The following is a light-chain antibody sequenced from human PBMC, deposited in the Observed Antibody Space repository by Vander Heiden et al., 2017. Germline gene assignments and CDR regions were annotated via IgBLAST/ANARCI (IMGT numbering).Light chain of an antibody. CDR1: SSDVGDYNY. CDR2: DVS. CDR3: SSYTGSITWV. Sequence: QSALTQPASVSGSPGQSITISCTGSSSDVGDYNYVSWYQQHPGKAPKLMIFDVSNRPSGVSNRFSGSKSGNTASLTISGLQTEDEADYYCSSYTGSITWVFGGGTKVTVL. V-gene: IGLV2-14*03. J-gene: IGLJ3*02.